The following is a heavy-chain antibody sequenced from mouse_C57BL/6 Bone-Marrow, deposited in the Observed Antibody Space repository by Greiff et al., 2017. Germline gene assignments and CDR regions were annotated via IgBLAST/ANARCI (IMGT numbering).Heavy chain of an antibody. CDR3: AKGYYYYGSSWYFDY. J-gene: IGHJ2*01. D-gene: IGHD1-1*01. Sequence: QVHVKQSGAELARPGASVKLSCKASGYTFTSYGISWVKQRTGQGLEWIGEIYPRSGNTYYNEKFKGKATLTADKSSSTAYMELRSLTSEDSAVYFCAKGYYYYGSSWYFDYWGQGTTLTVSS. CDR2: IYPRSGNT. CDR1: GYTFTSYG. V-gene: IGHV1-81*01.